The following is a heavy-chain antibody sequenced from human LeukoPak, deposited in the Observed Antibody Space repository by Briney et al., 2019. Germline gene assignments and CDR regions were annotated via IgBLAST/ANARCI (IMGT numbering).Heavy chain of an antibody. CDR3: ARMWSTSSTGLNWFDP. D-gene: IGHD6-13*01. CDR1: GYTFTGYY. CDR2: INPNTGDT. Sequence: ALVRVSCKASGYTFTGYYIYWVRQAPGQGLEWMGWINPNTGDTNYAQKFEGRVTMTRDTSISTAYLDLSRLTSDDTAVYYCARMWSTSSTGLNWFDPWGQGALVTVSS. V-gene: IGHV1-2*02. J-gene: IGHJ5*02.